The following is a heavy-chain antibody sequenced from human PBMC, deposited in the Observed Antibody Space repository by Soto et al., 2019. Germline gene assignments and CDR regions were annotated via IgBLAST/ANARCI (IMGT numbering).Heavy chain of an antibody. CDR2: ISYDGSNK. CDR3: AKDLGTMIVGYYYGMDV. Sequence: GGSLRLSCAASGFTFSSYGMHWVRQAPGKGLEWVAVISYDGSNKYYADSVKGRFTISRDNSKNTLYLQMNSLRAEDTAVYYCAKDLGTMIVGYYYGMDVWGQGTTVTVSS. CDR1: GFTFSSYG. V-gene: IGHV3-30*18. D-gene: IGHD3-22*01. J-gene: IGHJ6*02.